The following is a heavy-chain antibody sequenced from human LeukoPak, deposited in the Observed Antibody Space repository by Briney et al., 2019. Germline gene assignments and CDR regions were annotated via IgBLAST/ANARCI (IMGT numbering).Heavy chain of an antibody. CDR3: ARVGIVVAGHVFDI. CDR2: IYYSGST. V-gene: IGHV4-59*01. CDR1: GGSISTYY. Sequence: SETLSLTCTVSGGSISTYYWSWIRQPPGKELEWIGYIYYSGSTNYNPSLQGRVTISVDTSKNQFSLKLSSVTAADTAVYYCARVGIVVAGHVFDIWGQGTMVTVSS. J-gene: IGHJ3*02. D-gene: IGHD6-13*01.